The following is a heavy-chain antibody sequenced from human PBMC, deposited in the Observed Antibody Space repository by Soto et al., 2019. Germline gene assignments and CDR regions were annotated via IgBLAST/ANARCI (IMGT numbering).Heavy chain of an antibody. CDR2: ISYDGSNK. J-gene: IGHJ5*02. CDR3: ARASGGGYSRGWTDWFDP. V-gene: IGHV3-30-3*01. D-gene: IGHD3-22*01. CDR1: GFTFSSYA. Sequence: QVQLVESGGGVVQPGRPLRLSCAASGFTFSSYAMHWVRQAPGKGLEWVAVISYDGSNKYYADSVKGRFTISRDNSKNTLYLQMNSLRAEDTAVYYCARASGGGYSRGWTDWFDPWGQGTLVTVSS.